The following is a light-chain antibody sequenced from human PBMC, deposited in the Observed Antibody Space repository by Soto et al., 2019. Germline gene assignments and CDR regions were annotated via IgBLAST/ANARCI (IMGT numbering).Light chain of an antibody. CDR2: DTS. J-gene: IGLJ2*01. V-gene: IGLV7-46*01. CDR3: LLSYSGVVV. Sequence: QAVVTQEPSLTVSPGGTVTLTFGSSTGAVTSGHYPYWFQQKPRQAPRTLIYDTSNKHSWTPARFSGSLLGGKAALTLSGAQPEDEAAYYCLLSYSGVVVFGGGTKLTVL. CDR1: TGAVTSGHY.